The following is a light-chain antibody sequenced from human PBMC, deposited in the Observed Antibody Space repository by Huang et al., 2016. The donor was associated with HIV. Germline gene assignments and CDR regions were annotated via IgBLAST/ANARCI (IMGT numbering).Light chain of an antibody. J-gene: IGKJ2*03. Sequence: EIVLTQSPDTLSLSPGERATVSCGASQSVTRNYLAWYQQRPGQAPKLLIYGASTRATGIPDRFSGSGSGTDFTLTISRLAPEDFAVYYCQQFGSSPPYSFGQGTKLEIK. V-gene: IGKV3-20*01. CDR2: GAS. CDR1: QSVTRNY. CDR3: QQFGSSPPYS.